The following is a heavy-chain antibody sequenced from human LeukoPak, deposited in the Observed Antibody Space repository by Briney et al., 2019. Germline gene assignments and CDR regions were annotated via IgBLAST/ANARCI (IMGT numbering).Heavy chain of an antibody. CDR2: IWYDGSNK. V-gene: IGHV3-33*06. CDR3: AKRPTRYSGYDYFDY. J-gene: IGHJ4*02. D-gene: IGHD5-12*01. CDR1: GFTFSSYG. Sequence: GRSLRLSCAASGFTFSSYGMHWVRQAPGKGLEWVAVIWYDGSNKYYADSVKGRFTISRDNSKNTLYLQMNSLRAEDTAVYYCAKRPTRYSGYDYFDYWGQGTLVTVSS.